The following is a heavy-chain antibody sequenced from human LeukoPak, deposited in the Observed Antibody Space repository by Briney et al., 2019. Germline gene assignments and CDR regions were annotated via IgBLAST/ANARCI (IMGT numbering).Heavy chain of an antibody. J-gene: IGHJ4*02. CDR2: INPNSGGA. V-gene: IGHV1-2*06. CDR1: GYTFTGYY. Sequence: ASVKVSCKASGYTFTGYYMHWVRQAPEQGLEWMGRINPNSGGANYAQQFQGRVTMTRDTSITTAYMEVVRLTSDDTAVYYCARGSGYGDSPGLDWGQGTLVTVSS. D-gene: IGHD4-17*01. CDR3: ARGSGYGDSPGLD.